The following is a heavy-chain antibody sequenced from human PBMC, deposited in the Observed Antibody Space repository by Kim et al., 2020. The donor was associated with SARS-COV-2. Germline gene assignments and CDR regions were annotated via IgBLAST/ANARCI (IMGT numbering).Heavy chain of an antibody. CDR3: AREHSVWGLLDYFDY. D-gene: IGHD3-10*01. Sequence: SVNGRFTTSRDNSKNRLYLKMNSRSADDTAVYYCAREHSVWGLLDYFDYWGQGTLVTVSS. V-gene: IGHV3-30*07. J-gene: IGHJ4*02.